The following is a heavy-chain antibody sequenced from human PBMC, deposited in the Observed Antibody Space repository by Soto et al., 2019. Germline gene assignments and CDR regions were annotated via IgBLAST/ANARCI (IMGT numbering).Heavy chain of an antibody. J-gene: IGHJ4*02. CDR3: ARFTFGGVIVMAY. D-gene: IGHD3-16*02. Sequence: QVQLQESGPGLVKPSETLSLTCTVSGGSISSYYWSWIRQPPGKGLEWIGYIYYSGSTNYNPSLKSRVTLSVATAKNQFSLMLSSVTAAGTAVYYCARFTFGGVIVMAYWGQGTLVTVSS. CDR1: GGSISSYY. CDR2: IYYSGST. V-gene: IGHV4-59*01.